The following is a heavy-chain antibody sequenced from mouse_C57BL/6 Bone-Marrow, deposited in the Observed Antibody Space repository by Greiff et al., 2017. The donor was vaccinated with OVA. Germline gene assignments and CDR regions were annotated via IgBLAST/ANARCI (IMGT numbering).Heavy chain of an antibody. J-gene: IGHJ4*01. D-gene: IGHD1-1*01. CDR3: ATLTTVYAMDY. Sequence: ESGPGLVKPSQSLSLTCSVTGYSITSGYYWNWIRQFPGNKLEWMGYISYDGSNNYNPSLKNRISITRDTSKNQFFLKLNSVTTEDTATYYCATLTTVYAMDYWGQGTSVTVSS. V-gene: IGHV3-6*01. CDR1: GYSITSGYY. CDR2: ISYDGSN.